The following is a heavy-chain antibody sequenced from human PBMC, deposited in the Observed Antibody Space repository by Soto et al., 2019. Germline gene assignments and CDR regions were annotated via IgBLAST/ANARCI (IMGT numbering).Heavy chain of an antibody. CDR1: GYTFTSYY. D-gene: IGHD1-26*01. J-gene: IGHJ6*02. CDR2: INPSGGST. V-gene: IGHV1-46*01. Sequence: QVQLVQSGAEVKKPGASVKVSCTASGYTFTSYYMHWVRQDPGQGLEWMGIINPSGGSTSYAQKFQGRVTMTRDTSTSTVYMELSSLRSEDTAVYYCARDLVGATFGMDVWGQGTTVTVSS. CDR3: ARDLVGATFGMDV.